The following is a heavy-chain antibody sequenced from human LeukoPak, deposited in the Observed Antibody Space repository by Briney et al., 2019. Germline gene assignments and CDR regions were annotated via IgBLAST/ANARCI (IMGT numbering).Heavy chain of an antibody. Sequence: PGGSLSLSCAVSGFTFRSYDMSWVRQAPGKGLEWVSGISGSGESTYYANSVKGRFTISRDTSKNALYPHMNSLRAEDTAVYYCAKGARSVRGVIVDWGQGTLVTVSS. J-gene: IGHJ4*02. V-gene: IGHV3-23*01. CDR2: ISGSGEST. CDR1: GFTFRSYD. D-gene: IGHD3-10*01. CDR3: AKGARSVRGVIVD.